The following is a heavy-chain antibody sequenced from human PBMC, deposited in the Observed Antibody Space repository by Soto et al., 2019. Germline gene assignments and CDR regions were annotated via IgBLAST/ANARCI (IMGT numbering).Heavy chain of an antibody. CDR2: ISGSGGST. CDR1: EFCLSRYA. Sequence: PGGSLRLCCAASEFCLSRYAMSCVRQAPGKGLEWVSAISGSGGSTYYADSVKRRFTISRDNSKNTLYLQMNSLRAEDTAVYYCAKNRRGRHPHASDIRGQGTLVSVSS. CDR3: AKNRRGRHPHASDI. J-gene: IGHJ3*02. V-gene: IGHV3-23*01.